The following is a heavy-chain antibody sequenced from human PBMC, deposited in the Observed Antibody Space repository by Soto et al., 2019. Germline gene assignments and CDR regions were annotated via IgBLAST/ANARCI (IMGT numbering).Heavy chain of an antibody. J-gene: IGHJ5*02. CDR2: ISSGGTYI. CDR1: TFSMYS. Sequence: EVQVMESGGGLVQPGGSLRLSCNFTFSMYSMNWVRQAPGKGLEWVASISSGGTYIKYADSVKGRFTISRDNAKNSVSLQMNSLRVDDTAVYFCTRDQGGSDDSWFDPWGQGTLVTVSS. V-gene: IGHV3-21*01. CDR3: TRDQGGSDDSWFDP. D-gene: IGHD1-26*01.